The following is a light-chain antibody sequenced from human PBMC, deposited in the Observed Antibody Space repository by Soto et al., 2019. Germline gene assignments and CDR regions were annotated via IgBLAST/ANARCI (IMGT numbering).Light chain of an antibody. Sequence: IQLTQSPSSLSASVGDRVTITCRASQGISSDLAWYQQKPGKAPKLLIYAASTLQSGVPSRFSGSGSGTDFTLTIRSLQPEDFATYYCQQLNSYPPFTFGPGTQVDIQ. CDR2: AAS. CDR3: QQLNSYPPFT. CDR1: QGISSD. J-gene: IGKJ3*01. V-gene: IGKV1-9*01.